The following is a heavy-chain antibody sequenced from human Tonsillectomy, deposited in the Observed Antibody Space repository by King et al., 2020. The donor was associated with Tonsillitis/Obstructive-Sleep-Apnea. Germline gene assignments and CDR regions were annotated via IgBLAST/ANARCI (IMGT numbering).Heavy chain of an antibody. Sequence: QLVQSGAEVKTPGESLRISCKGSGYSFTRYWISWVRQMPGKGLEWIGRIDPSDYYTNYSPSFQGHVTISADKSISTAYPQWSSVRASDTAMYYCAREAYSGYHSAYDYWGQGTLGTVSS. CDR2: IDPSDYYT. CDR1: GYSFTRYW. D-gene: IGHD5-12*01. J-gene: IGHJ4*02. V-gene: IGHV5-10-1*03. CDR3: AREAYSGYHSAYDY.